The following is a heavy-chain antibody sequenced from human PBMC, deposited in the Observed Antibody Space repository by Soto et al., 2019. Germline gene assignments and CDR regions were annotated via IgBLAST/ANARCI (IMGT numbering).Heavy chain of an antibody. D-gene: IGHD5-12*01. CDR1: GGTFSSYT. J-gene: IGHJ4*02. CDR3: ASIVAGRAGSDY. V-gene: IGHV1-69*02. Sequence: SVKVSCKASGGTFSSYTISWVRQAPGQGLEWMGRIIPILGIANYAQKFQGRVTITADKSTSTAYMELSSLRSEDTAVYYCASIVAGRAGSDYWGQGTLVTVSS. CDR2: IIPILGIA.